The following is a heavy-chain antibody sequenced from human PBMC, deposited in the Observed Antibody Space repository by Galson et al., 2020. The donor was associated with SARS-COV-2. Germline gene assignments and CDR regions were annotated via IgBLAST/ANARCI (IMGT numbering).Heavy chain of an antibody. Sequence: GGSLRLSCAASGFTFSSYGMHWVRQAPGKGLEWVAVISYDGSNKYYADSVKGRFTISRDNSKNTLYLQMNSLRAEDTAVYYCAKDQGYYDSFHYFDYWGQGTLVTVSS. CDR1: GFTFSSYG. CDR2: ISYDGSNK. V-gene: IGHV3-30*18. D-gene: IGHD3-22*01. J-gene: IGHJ4*02. CDR3: AKDQGYYDSFHYFDY.